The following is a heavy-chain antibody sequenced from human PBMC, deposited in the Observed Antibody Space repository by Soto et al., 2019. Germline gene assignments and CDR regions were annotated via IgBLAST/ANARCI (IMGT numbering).Heavy chain of an antibody. CDR2: IWYDGSNK. CDR3: ATGGYYFTTAFDI. D-gene: IGHD5-12*01. Sequence: QVQLVESGGGVVQXGRSLXXSXAASXFTXSSYGMHXVRQAPGKGLEWVAVIWYDGSNKYYADSVKGRFTISRGNSKNTLYLQMNSLRAEDTAVYYCATGGYYFTTAFDIWGQGTMVTVSS. CDR1: XFTXSSYG. J-gene: IGHJ3*02. V-gene: IGHV3-33*01.